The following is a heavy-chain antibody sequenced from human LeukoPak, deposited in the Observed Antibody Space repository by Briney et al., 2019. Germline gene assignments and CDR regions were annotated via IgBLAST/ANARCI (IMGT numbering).Heavy chain of an antibody. J-gene: IGHJ4*02. D-gene: IGHD3-22*01. CDR3: ARAPYYDSSGYYLN. CDR1: GYTFTSYA. Sequence: GASVKVSCKASGYTFTSYAMHWVRQAPGQRLEWMGWINAGNGNTEYSQKFQGRVTITRDTSASTAYMELSSLRSEDTAVYYCARAPYYDSSGYYLNWGQGTLVTVSS. CDR2: INAGNGNT. V-gene: IGHV1-3*01.